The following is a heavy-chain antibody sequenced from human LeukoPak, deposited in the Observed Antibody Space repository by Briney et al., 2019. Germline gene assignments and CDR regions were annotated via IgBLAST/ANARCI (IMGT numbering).Heavy chain of an antibody. CDR2: ISASGGST. Sequence: GGSLRLSCSVSGFTFSSDAMSWVRQAPGKGLEWVSAISASGGSTYYADSVKGRFTISRDNSKNTLYLQMNGLSAKDTALYYCAKGALWLGELPGWGQGTLVTVSS. CDR3: AKGALWLGELPG. CDR1: GFTFSSDA. J-gene: IGHJ4*02. V-gene: IGHV3-23*01. D-gene: IGHD3-10*01.